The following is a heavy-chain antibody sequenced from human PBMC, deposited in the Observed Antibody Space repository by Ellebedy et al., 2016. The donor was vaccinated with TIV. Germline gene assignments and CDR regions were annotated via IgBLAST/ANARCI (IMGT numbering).Heavy chain of an antibody. Sequence: GGSLRLSXAASGFTVSSNYMSWVRQAPGKGLEWVSVIYSGGSTYYADSVKGRFTISRDNSKNTLYLQMNSLRAEDTAVYYCARVSGSGYYWDDAFDIWGQGTMVTVSS. J-gene: IGHJ3*02. CDR2: IYSGGST. CDR3: ARVSGSGYYWDDAFDI. D-gene: IGHD3-22*01. CDR1: GFTVSSNY. V-gene: IGHV3-53*01.